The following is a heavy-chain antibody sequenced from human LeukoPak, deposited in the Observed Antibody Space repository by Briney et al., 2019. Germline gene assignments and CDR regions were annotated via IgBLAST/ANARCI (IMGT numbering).Heavy chain of an antibody. V-gene: IGHV3-30-3*01. J-gene: IGHJ6*02. Sequence: GGSLRLSCAASGVTFSSYAMNWVRQAPGKGLEWVAAISYDGSKKYYADSVKGRFTISRDNFKNTLYVQMNSLRTEDTAVYYCARSRPYCSGGSCYSDGMDVWGQGTTVTVSS. CDR1: GVTFSSYA. CDR2: ISYDGSKK. CDR3: ARSRPYCSGGSCYSDGMDV. D-gene: IGHD2-15*01.